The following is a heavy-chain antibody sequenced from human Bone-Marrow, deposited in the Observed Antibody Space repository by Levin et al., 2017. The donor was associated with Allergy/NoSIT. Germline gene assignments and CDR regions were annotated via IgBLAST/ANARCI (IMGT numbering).Heavy chain of an antibody. CDR2: INPNSGGT. J-gene: IGHJ5*02. V-gene: IGHV1-2*02. D-gene: IGHD2-2*01. Sequence: ASVKVSCKASGYTFTGYYMHWVRQAPGQGLEWMGWINPNSGGTNYAQKFQGRVTMTRDTSISTAYMELSRLRSDDTAVYYCARDSADIVVVPAATTLSDGGNWFDPWGQGTLVTVSS. CDR1: GYTFTGYY. CDR3: ARDSADIVVVPAATTLSDGGNWFDP.